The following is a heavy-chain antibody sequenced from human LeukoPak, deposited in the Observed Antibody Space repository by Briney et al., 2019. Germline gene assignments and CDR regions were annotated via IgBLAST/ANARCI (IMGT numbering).Heavy chain of an antibody. V-gene: IGHV1-2*02. J-gene: IGHJ4*02. CDR3: ARARIAAAGTADY. CDR1: GYMFTGYY. Sequence: ASVKVSCKASGYMFTGYYMHWVRQAPGQGLEWMGWINPNSGGTNYAQKFQGRVTMTRDTSISTAYMELRSLRSDDTAVYYCARARIAAAGTADYWGQGTLVTVSS. D-gene: IGHD6-13*01. CDR2: INPNSGGT.